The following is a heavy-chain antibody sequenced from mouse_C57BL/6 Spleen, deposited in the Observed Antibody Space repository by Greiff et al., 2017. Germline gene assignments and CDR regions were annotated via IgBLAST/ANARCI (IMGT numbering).Heavy chain of an antibody. Sequence: QVQLQQSGAELVRPGASVKLSCKASGYTFTDYYINWVKQRPGQGLEWIARIYPGSGNTYYNEKFKGKATLTAEKSSSTAYMQLSSLTSEDSAVYFCARDYGSRGDYAMDYWGQGTSVTVSS. CDR1: GYTFTDYY. J-gene: IGHJ4*01. V-gene: IGHV1-76*01. D-gene: IGHD1-1*01. CDR2: IYPGSGNT. CDR3: ARDYGSRGDYAMDY.